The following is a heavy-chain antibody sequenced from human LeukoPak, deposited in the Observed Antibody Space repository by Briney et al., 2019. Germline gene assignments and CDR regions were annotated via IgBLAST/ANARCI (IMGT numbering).Heavy chain of an antibody. D-gene: IGHD2-21*02. CDR3: TRELPREVTLDY. CDR1: GFTFISYG. V-gene: IGHV3-74*01. Sequence: GGSLRLSCTASGFTFISYGMQWVRQAPGKGLVWVSRINTDGSSTSYADSVKGRFTVSRDNAKNTVYLQVNSLRAEDTAVYFCTRELPREVTLDYWGQGTLVTVSS. CDR2: INTDGSST. J-gene: IGHJ4*01.